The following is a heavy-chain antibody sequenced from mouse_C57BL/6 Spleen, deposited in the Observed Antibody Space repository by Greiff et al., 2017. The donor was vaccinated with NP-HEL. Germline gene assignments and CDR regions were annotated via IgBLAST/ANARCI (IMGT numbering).Heavy chain of an antibody. CDR3: ARRAIYGNYGDYFDY. D-gene: IGHD2-1*01. J-gene: IGHJ2*01. CDR2: IYWDDDK. Sequence: QVQLKESGPGILQSSQTLSLTCSFSGFSLSTSGMGVSWIRQPSGKGLEWLAHIYWDDDKRYNPSLKSRPTISKDTSRHHVFLKITSVDTADTATYYCARRAIYGNYGDYFDYWGQGTTLTVSS. V-gene: IGHV8-12*01. CDR1: GFSLSTSGMG.